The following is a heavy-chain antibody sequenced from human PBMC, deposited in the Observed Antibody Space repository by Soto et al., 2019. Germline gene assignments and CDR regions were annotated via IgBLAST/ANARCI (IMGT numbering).Heavy chain of an antibody. V-gene: IGHV4-61*01. CDR1: GGSVSSGSYY. J-gene: IGHJ5*02. Sequence: SETLSLTCTVSGGSVSSGSYYWSWIRQPPGKGLEWIGYIYYSGSTNYDPSLKSRVTISVDTSKNQFSLKLSSVTAADTAVYYCASRGGAIYNWFDPWGQGTLVTVSS. CDR2: IYYSGST. CDR3: ASRGGAIYNWFDP. D-gene: IGHD3-3*01.